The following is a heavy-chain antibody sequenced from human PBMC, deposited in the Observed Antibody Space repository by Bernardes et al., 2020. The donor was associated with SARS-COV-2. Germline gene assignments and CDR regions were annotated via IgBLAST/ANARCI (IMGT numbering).Heavy chain of an antibody. CDR1: GFTFSSYT. Sequence: GGSLRLSCAASGFTFSSYTMNWVRQAPGKWLEWISSISTSSSYISYSDSVRGRFTISRDNAKNSVSLQMNSLRAEDTAVYYCARVDFSNLYYFDYWGQGTPVTVSS. D-gene: IGHD4-4*01. J-gene: IGHJ4*02. CDR3: ARVDFSNLYYFDY. V-gene: IGHV3-21*06. CDR2: ISTSSSYI.